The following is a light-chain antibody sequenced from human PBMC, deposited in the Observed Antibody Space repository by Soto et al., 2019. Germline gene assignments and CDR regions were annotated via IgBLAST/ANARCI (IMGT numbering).Light chain of an antibody. Sequence: QSALTQPASVSGSPGQSITISCTGTSSDVGGYKYISWYQQHPGKVPKLMIYEVSNRPSGVSNRFSGSKSGNTASLPISGLQAEDEADYYCSSYTSSSTLVFGTGTKVTVL. CDR1: SSDVGGYKY. V-gene: IGLV2-14*01. J-gene: IGLJ1*01. CDR2: EVS. CDR3: SSYTSSSTLV.